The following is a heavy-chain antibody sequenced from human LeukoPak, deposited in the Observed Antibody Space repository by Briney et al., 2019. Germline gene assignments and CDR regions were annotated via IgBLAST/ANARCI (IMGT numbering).Heavy chain of an antibody. D-gene: IGHD6-19*01. Sequence: PTGGSLRLSCAASGFTFSSYWMHWVRQAPGKGLVWVSRINTDGSSTNYADSVKGRFTISRDNSKNTLYLQMNSLRAEDTAVYYCAKDSSGWPSPFDYWGQGTLVTVSS. J-gene: IGHJ4*02. CDR3: AKDSSGWPSPFDY. CDR2: INTDGSST. CDR1: GFTFSSYW. V-gene: IGHV3-74*01.